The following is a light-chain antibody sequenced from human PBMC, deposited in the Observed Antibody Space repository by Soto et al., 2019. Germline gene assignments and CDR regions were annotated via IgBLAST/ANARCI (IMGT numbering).Light chain of an antibody. V-gene: IGKV3-20*01. Sequence: PGEGASLSFRSSQNIDKNYLAWFQHKPGQAPSLLIYDASIRATGVPDRFSGSGSGTDFTLTVSRLEPEDFAVFYCQQYAHSPLAFGGGTKVDIK. J-gene: IGKJ4*01. CDR1: QNIDKNY. CDR2: DAS. CDR3: QQYAHSPLA.